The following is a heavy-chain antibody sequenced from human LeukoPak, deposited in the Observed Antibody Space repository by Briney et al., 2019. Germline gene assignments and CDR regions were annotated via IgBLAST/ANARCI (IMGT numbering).Heavy chain of an antibody. J-gene: IGHJ5*02. V-gene: IGHV1-24*01. CDR1: GNTLSEFS. CDR3: ATDRLAGGLKTFDP. Sequence: ASMKVSRKVTGNTLSEFSMHWERQPPGKGLEWMGGFDPEVGETGYAQRFQGRVTMTEDTSKDTAYLELNSLRSEDTAVYYCATDRLAGGLKTFDPWGQGTLVTVSS. CDR2: FDPEVGET.